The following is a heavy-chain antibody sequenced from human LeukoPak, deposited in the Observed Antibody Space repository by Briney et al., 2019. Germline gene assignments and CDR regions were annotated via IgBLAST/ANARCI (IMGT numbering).Heavy chain of an antibody. D-gene: IGHD4-23*01. CDR2: IYPGDSDT. Sequence: GESLKISCKGSGYSFTSYWIGWVRQMPGKGLEWMGIIYPGDSDTRYSPSFQGQVTISADNSITTAYLQWSSLEASDTAMYYCARDLGGNYGNFQHWGQGTLVTVSS. CDR3: ARDLGGNYGNFQH. J-gene: IGHJ1*01. V-gene: IGHV5-51*01. CDR1: GYSFTSYW.